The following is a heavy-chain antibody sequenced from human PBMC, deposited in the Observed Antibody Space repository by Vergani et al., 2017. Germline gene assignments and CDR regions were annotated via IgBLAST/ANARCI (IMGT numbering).Heavy chain of an antibody. CDR3: GRGIAARYYYYMDV. CDR2: IYYSGST. V-gene: IGHV4-59*01. J-gene: IGHJ6*03. CDR1: GGSISSYY. D-gene: IGHD6-6*01. Sequence: QVQLQESGPGLVKPSETLSRTCTVSGGSISSYYWSWIRQPPGKGLEWIGYIYYSGSTNYNPSLKSRVTISVDTSKNQFSLKLSSVTAADTGVYYCGRGIAARYYYYMDVWGKGRTVTVSS.